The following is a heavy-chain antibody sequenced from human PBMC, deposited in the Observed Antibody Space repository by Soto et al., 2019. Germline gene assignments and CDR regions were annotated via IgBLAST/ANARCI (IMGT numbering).Heavy chain of an antibody. CDR3: ARAHDYYDILTGYYLSFDP. V-gene: IGHV1-18*01. Sequence: QVQLVQSGAEVKKPGASVKVSFKASGYTFTSYGISWVRQAPGQGLEWMGWISAYNGNTNYAQKLQGRVTMTTDTSTSTAYMELRSLRSDDTAVYYCARAHDYYDILTGYYLSFDPWGQGTLVTVSS. D-gene: IGHD3-9*01. CDR2: ISAYNGNT. J-gene: IGHJ5*02. CDR1: GYTFTSYG.